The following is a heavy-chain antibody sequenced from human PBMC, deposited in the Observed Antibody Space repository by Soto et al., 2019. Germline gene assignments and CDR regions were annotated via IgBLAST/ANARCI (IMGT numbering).Heavy chain of an antibody. J-gene: IGHJ4*02. Sequence: LSDSCSVAEESINNDEYYWGWKRQHPGKGLEWIGSIYYRGNAYYNPSLQTRVTISLDKSKSQFSLKLNSVTAADSAVYFCARLEGLATISYYFDFWGPGALVTVSS. D-gene: IGHD3-3*01. CDR1: EESINNDEYY. CDR2: IYYRGNA. CDR3: ARLEGLATISYYFDF. V-gene: IGHV4-39*01.